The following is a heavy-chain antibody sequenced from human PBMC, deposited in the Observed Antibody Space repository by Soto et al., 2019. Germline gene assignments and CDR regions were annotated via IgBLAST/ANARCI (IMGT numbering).Heavy chain of an antibody. CDR1: GFTFSSYA. CDR2: ISYDGSNK. CDR3: ARGRGFGYGMDV. J-gene: IGHJ6*02. D-gene: IGHD3-16*01. Sequence: QVQLVESGGGVVQPGRSLRLSCAASGFTFSSYAMHWVRQAPGKGLEWVAVISYDGSNKYYADSVKGRFTISRDNSKNTLYLQMYSLRAEDTAVYYCARGRGFGYGMDVWGQGTTVTVSS. V-gene: IGHV3-30-3*01.